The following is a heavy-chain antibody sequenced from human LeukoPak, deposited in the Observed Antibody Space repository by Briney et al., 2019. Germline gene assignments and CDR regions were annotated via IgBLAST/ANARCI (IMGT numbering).Heavy chain of an antibody. CDR2: INHGGST. V-gene: IGHV4-34*01. D-gene: IGHD3-22*01. J-gene: IGHJ4*02. CDR3: ASFEVGYYYDSSGYYY. Sequence: PSETLSLTCAVYGGSFSGYYWSWSRQPPGKGLEWIGEINHGGSTNYNPSLKSRVTISVDTSKNQFSLKLSSVTAADTAVYYCASFEVGYYYDSSGYYYWGQGTLVTVSS. CDR1: GGSFSGYY.